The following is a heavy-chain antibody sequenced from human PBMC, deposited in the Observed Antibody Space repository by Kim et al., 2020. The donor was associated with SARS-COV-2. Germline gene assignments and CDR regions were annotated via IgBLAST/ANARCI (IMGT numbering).Heavy chain of an antibody. Sequence: SETLSLTCAVYGGSFSGYYWSWIRQPPGKGLEWIGEINHSGSTNYNPSLKSRVTISVDTSKNQFSLKLSSVTAADTAVYYCAGLGLLSWFDPWGQGTLVTVSS. CDR2: INHSGST. V-gene: IGHV4-34*01. D-gene: IGHD1-26*01. CDR3: AGLGLLSWFDP. CDR1: GGSFSGYY. J-gene: IGHJ5*02.